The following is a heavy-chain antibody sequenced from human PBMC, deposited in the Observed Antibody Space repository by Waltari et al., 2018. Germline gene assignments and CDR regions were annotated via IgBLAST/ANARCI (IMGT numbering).Heavy chain of an antibody. D-gene: IGHD6-13*01. V-gene: IGHV3-23*01. CDR3: AKEYSSSWVSFDY. J-gene: IGHJ4*02. CDR2: ISNSGDKI. CDR1: GVTFSRYA. Sequence: EVQLLESGGGLVQLGGSLRLPCAASGVTFSRYAMSWVRQAPGKGLEWVSAISNSGDKIYYADSVRGRFTISRDNSKNTLYLQMNSLRAEDTAIYYCAKEYSSSWVSFDYWGQGTLVTVSS.